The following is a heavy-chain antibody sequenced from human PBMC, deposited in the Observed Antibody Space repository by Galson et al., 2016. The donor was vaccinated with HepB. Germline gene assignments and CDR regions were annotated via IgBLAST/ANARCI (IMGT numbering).Heavy chain of an antibody. CDR3: AREEEGPAPGPTPWFNP. J-gene: IGHJ5*02. CDR2: IIPIFRTA. V-gene: IGHV1-69*06. Sequence: SVKVSCKASGGTFSSFVINWVRQAPGQGLEWMGRIIPIFRTANYAQKFQGRVTITADKSTTTIYMELSSLRSEDTAFYYCAREEEGPAPGPTPWFNPWGQGTLVTVSS. CDR1: GGTFSSFV.